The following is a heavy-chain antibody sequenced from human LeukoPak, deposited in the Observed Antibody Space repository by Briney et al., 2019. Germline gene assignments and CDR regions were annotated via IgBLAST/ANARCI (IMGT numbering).Heavy chain of an antibody. CDR2: IKQDGSEK. D-gene: IGHD3-22*01. V-gene: IGHV3-7*03. CDR1: GFTFSSYW. CDR3: VKGHYYDSSGYFSNDFDY. J-gene: IGHJ4*02. Sequence: PGGSLRLSCAASGFTFSSYWMSWVRQAPGKGLEWVANIKQDGSEKYYVDSVKGRFTISRDNSKNTLYLQMNSLRAEDTAVYYCVKGHYYDSSGYFSNDFDYWGQGTLVTVSS.